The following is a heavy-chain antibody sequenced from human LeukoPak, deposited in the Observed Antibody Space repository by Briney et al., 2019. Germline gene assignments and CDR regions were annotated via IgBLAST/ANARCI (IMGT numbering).Heavy chain of an antibody. CDR3: ASASGYDFWSGYYRGGETCCAFDI. Sequence: KASETLSLTCTVSGGSISSSSYYWGWIRQPPGKGLEWIGSIYYSGSTYYNPSLKSRVTISVGTSKNQFSLKLSSVTAADTAVYYCASASGYDFWSGYYRGGETCCAFDIWGQGTMVTVSS. V-gene: IGHV4-39*07. CDR1: GGSISSSSYY. CDR2: IYYSGST. J-gene: IGHJ3*02. D-gene: IGHD3-3*01.